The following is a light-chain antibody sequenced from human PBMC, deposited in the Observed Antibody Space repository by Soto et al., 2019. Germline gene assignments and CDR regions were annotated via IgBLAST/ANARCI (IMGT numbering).Light chain of an antibody. Sequence: QSALTQPASVSGSPGQSITISCTGTSSDIGGYNFVSWYQQHPGKAPKLIIHEVSNRPSGVSNRFSGSKSGNTASLTISGLQAEDEADYYCRAYRGSNTLVFGGGTKLTVL. CDR1: SSDIGGYNF. CDR3: RAYRGSNTLV. CDR2: EVS. J-gene: IGLJ2*01. V-gene: IGLV2-14*01.